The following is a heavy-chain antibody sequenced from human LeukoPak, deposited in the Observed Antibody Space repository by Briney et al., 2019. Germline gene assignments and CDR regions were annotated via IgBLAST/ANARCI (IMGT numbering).Heavy chain of an antibody. CDR2: ISSGSSSV. CDR3: ARTQDIVATIDY. Sequence: GGSLRLSCSASGFTFSAYTMNWVRQAPGQGLEWVSYISSGSSSVYYADSVKGRFTISRDNAKNSLYLQMNSLRAEDTAVYYCARTQDIVATIDYWGQGTLVTVSS. J-gene: IGHJ4*02. V-gene: IGHV3-48*04. CDR1: GFTFSAYT. D-gene: IGHD5-12*01.